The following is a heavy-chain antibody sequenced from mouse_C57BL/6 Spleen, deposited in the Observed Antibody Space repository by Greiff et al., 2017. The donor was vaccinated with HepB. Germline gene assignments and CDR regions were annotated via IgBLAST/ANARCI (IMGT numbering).Heavy chain of an antibody. CDR2: INPSNGGT. CDR3: ARNLGASYYLYAMDY. V-gene: IGHV1-53*01. Sequence: QVQLQQSGTELVKPGASVKLSCKASGYTFTSYWMHWVKQRPGQGLEWIGNINPSNGGTNYNEKFKSKATLTVDKSSSTAYMQLSSLTSEDSAVYYCARNLGASYYLYAMDYWGQGTSVTVSS. CDR1: GYTFTSYW. J-gene: IGHJ4*01. D-gene: IGHD2-10*01.